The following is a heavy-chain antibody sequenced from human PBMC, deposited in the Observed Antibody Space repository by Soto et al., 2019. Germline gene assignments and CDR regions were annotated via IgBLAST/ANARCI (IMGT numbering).Heavy chain of an antibody. CDR1: GGSISSGDYY. CDR3: AREVMIFGVAPYWDY. V-gene: IGHV4-30-4*01. J-gene: IGHJ4*02. CDR2: IYYSGNP. D-gene: IGHD3-3*01. Sequence: QVQLQESGPGLVKPLQTLSLTCTVSGGSISSGDYYWSWIRQPPGKGLEWIGYIYYSGNPYYNPSLKSRVTISVDTSKTQFSLKLSSVTAADTAVYYCAREVMIFGVAPYWDYWGQGTLVTVSS.